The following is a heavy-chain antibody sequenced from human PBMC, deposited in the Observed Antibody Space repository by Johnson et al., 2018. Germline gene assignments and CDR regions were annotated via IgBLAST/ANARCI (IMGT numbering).Heavy chain of an antibody. D-gene: IGHD2-21*01. CDR1: GFTFDDYA. Sequence: VQLVQSGGGLVQPGRSLRLCCAASGFTFDDYAMHWVRQAPGKGLEWVSGISWNRGSIDYADSVKGRFTISRDNAKKSLYLQMNNLRAEDPAFYYCAKGFYSDYYYGMDVWGQGTTVTVSS. CDR3: AKGFYSDYYYGMDV. V-gene: IGHV3-9*01. J-gene: IGHJ6*02. CDR2: ISWNRGSI.